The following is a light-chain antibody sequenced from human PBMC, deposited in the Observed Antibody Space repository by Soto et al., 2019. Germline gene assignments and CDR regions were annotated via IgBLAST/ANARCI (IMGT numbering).Light chain of an antibody. CDR1: QSISTY. CDR2: GVS. V-gene: IGKV1-39*01. Sequence: DIHMTQSPSSLSASVGDRVTMTCRASQSISTYLNWYQQKPGEAPNVLIYGVSRLQSGVPSRFSGSGSGTDFTLTISSLQPEDFATYYCQQSYSTPWTFGQGTKVEIK. J-gene: IGKJ1*01. CDR3: QQSYSTPWT.